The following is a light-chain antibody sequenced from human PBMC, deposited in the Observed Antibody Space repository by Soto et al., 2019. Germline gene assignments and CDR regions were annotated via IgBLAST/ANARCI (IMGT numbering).Light chain of an antibody. CDR3: SSYTSSSTLLV. J-gene: IGLJ2*01. CDR1: SSDVGGYNY. Sequence: QSVLTQTASVSGSPGQSITISCTGTSSDVGGYNYVSWYQQHPGKAPKLMIYDVSNRPSGVSNRFSGSKSGNTASLTISGRQAEDEADYYCSSYTSSSTLLVFGGGTKLTVL. CDR2: DVS. V-gene: IGLV2-14*01.